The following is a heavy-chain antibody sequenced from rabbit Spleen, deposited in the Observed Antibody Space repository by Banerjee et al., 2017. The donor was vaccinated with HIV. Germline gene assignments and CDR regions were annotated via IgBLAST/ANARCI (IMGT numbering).Heavy chain of an antibody. CDR3: ARGSATMTMVIIGYYLNL. CDR1: GFSFINNYV. Sequence: QEQLEESGGDLVKPGASLTLTCTASGFSFINNYVMRWVRQAPGKGLEWIASIYTNTGTTYYATWAKGRFTISKTSSTTVTLQMTSLTAADTATYFCARGSATMTMVIIGYYLNLWGPGTLVTVS. CDR2: IYTNTGTT. D-gene: IGHD2-1*01. J-gene: IGHJ4*01. V-gene: IGHV1S45*01.